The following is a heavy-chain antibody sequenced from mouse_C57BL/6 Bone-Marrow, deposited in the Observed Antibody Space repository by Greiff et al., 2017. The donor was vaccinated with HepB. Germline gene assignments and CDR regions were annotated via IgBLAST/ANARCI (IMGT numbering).Heavy chain of an antibody. Sequence: LVESGAELVKPGASVKMSCKASGYTFTSYWITWVKQRPGQGLEWIGDIYPGSGSTNYNEKFKSKATLTVDTSSSTAYMQLSSLTSEDSAVYYCARHYGIYWGQGTTLTVSS. CDR2: IYPGSGST. CDR1: GYTFTSYW. CDR3: ARHYGIY. V-gene: IGHV1-55*01. D-gene: IGHD1-1*01. J-gene: IGHJ2*01.